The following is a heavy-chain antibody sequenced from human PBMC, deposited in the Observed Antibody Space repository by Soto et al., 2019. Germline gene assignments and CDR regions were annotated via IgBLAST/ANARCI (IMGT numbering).Heavy chain of an antibody. J-gene: IGHJ4*02. CDR3: ARSALSHAFVDY. Sequence: GGSLRLSCAASGFTVSSNFMNWVRQAPGKGLEWLSVIFPGGSTYYADSMKDRFTISRDISKNTVFLQMNSLRAEDTAVYFCARSALSHAFVDYWAQGALVTVSS. CDR2: IFPGGST. D-gene: IGHD3-10*01. CDR1: GFTVSSNF. V-gene: IGHV3-66*01.